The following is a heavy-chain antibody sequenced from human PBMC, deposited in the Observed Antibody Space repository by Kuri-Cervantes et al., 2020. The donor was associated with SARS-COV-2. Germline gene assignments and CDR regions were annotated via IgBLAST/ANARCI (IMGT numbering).Heavy chain of an antibody. CDR3: ESKHLYDIIVESDSYLKVAYFYMDV. Sequence: GESLKISCATTGFTFSSYALSWVRQAPGKGLEWVSAICGSGCSTYYADPVKGRFTVSRDNSKNTLFLQMDSLRAEDTAVYYCESKHLYDIIVESDSYLKVAYFYMDVWGKGTTVTVSS. CDR1: GFTFSSYA. J-gene: IGHJ6*03. CDR2: ICGSGCST. D-gene: IGHD2-21*01. V-gene: IGHV3-23*01.